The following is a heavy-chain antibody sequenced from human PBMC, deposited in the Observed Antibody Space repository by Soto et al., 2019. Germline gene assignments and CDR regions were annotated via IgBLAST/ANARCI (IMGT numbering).Heavy chain of an antibody. V-gene: IGHV3-30*18. Sequence: QVQLVESGGGVVQPGRSLRLSCAASGFTFSSYGMHWVRQAPGKGLEWVAVISYDGSNKYYADSVKGRFTISRDNSKNTLYLQMNSLRAEDTAVYYCAKDSNDFWSGSTLGMDVWGQGTTVTVSS. D-gene: IGHD3-3*01. CDR1: GFTFSSYG. J-gene: IGHJ6*02. CDR2: ISYDGSNK. CDR3: AKDSNDFWSGSTLGMDV.